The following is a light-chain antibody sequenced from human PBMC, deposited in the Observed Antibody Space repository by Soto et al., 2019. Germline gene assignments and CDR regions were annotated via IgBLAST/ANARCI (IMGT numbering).Light chain of an antibody. J-gene: IGKJ1*01. Sequence: EIVMTQSPATLSVSPGERATLSCRASQSVSSDLAWYHQKPGQAPRLLIYSASTRATGIPARFSGSGSGTAFTLPINSLQSEDFAVYYCHQYNNWPRTFGQGTKVEIK. CDR3: HQYNNWPRT. CDR1: QSVSSD. V-gene: IGKV3-15*01. CDR2: SAS.